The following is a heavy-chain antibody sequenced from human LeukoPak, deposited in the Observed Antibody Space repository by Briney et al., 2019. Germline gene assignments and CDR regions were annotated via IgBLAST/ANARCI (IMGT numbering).Heavy chain of an antibody. V-gene: IGHV3-30*18. J-gene: IGHJ4*02. Sequence: GRSLRLSCAASGFTFSTYGMHWVRQAPGKGLEWVAVISYDGSNKYYADSVRGRFTISRDNSKNTLYLQMNSLRAEDTALYYCAKPHFDYWGQGTLVTVSS. CDR3: AKPHFDY. CDR2: ISYDGSNK. CDR1: GFTFSTYG.